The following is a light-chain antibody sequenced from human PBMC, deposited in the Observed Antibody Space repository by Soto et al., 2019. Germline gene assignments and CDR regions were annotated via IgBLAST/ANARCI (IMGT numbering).Light chain of an antibody. CDR3: SSYTSSSTPHVV. V-gene: IGLV2-14*01. Sequence: QSALTQPASVSGSPGQSITISCTGTSSDVGGYNYVSWYQQHPGKAPKLMIYDVSNRPSGVSNRFSGSKSGNTASLTISGLQAGDEADYYCSSYTSSSTPHVVFGGGTQLTVL. J-gene: IGLJ2*01. CDR1: SSDVGGYNY. CDR2: DVS.